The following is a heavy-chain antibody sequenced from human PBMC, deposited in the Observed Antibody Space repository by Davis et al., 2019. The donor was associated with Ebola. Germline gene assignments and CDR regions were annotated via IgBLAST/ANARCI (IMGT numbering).Heavy chain of an antibody. CDR3: ARHRKYYYDSSGYYQGDWFDP. CDR2: IYNSGST. CDR1: GGSISSSSYY. V-gene: IGHV4-61*05. D-gene: IGHD3-22*01. J-gene: IGHJ5*02. Sequence: SETLSLTCTVSGGSISSSSYYWGWIRQPPGKGLEWIGNIYNSGSTNYNPSLKSRVTISVDTSKIQFSLKLSSVTAADTAVYYCARHRKYYYDSSGYYQGDWFDPWGQGTLVTVSS.